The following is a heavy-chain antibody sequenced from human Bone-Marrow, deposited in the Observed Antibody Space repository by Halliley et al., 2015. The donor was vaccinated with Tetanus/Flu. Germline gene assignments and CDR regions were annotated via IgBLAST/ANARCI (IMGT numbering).Heavy chain of an antibody. D-gene: IGHD3-10*01. J-gene: IGHJ4*02. CDR2: IKQDGTEK. V-gene: IGHV3-7*03. CDR3: VKSGGRFGDLWY. Sequence: AASGFTFLSYWMSWVRQAPGKGLEWVANIKQDGTEKKYVDSVKGRFTISRDNAKNSLYLQVNSLRAEDTAVYYCVKSGGRFGDLWYWGQGTLVTVSS. CDR1: GFTFLSYW.